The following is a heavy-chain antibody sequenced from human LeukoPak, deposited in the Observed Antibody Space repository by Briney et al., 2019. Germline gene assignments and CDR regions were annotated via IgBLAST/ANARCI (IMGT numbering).Heavy chain of an antibody. D-gene: IGHD3-22*01. CDR1: XXTXSSYA. CDR3: ARRAQGYYDSSGYPDY. J-gene: IGHJ4*02. V-gene: IGHV3-30*04. Sequence: LRLSXXASXXTXSSYAMHWVRQAPGKGLEWVAVISYDGSNKYYADSVKGRFTISRDNSKNTLYLQMNSLRAEDTAVYYCARRAQGYYDSSGYPDYWGQGTLVTVSS. CDR2: ISYDGSNK.